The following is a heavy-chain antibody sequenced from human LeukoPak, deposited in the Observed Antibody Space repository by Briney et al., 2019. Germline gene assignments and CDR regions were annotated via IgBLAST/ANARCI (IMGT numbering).Heavy chain of an antibody. J-gene: IGHJ4*02. CDR1: GGSISSGSYY. V-gene: IGHV4-61*01. CDR2: IYYSGST. Sequence: PSETLSLTCTVSGGSISSGSYYWSWIRQPPGKGLEWIGYIYYSGSTNYNPSLKSRVTISVDTSKNQFSLKLSSVTAADTAVYYCASVVSPGGYWGQGTLVTVSS. D-gene: IGHD2-15*01. CDR3: ASVVSPGGY.